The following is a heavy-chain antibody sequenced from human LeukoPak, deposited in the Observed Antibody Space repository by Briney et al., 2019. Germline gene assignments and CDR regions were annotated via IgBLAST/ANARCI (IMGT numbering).Heavy chain of an antibody. V-gene: IGHV4-34*01. Sequence: PSETLSLTCAVHGGSFSGYYWSWIRQPPGKGLEWIGEINQSGSTNFNPSLKSRVTISVDTSKNQFSLKLSSVTAADTAVYYCARGRDYWGQGTLVTVSS. CDR1: GGSFSGYY. CDR3: ARGRDY. J-gene: IGHJ4*02. CDR2: INQSGST.